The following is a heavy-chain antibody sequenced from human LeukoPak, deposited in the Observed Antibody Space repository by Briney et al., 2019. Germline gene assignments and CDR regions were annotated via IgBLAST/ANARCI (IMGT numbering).Heavy chain of an antibody. CDR2: ISGSGGST. CDR1: GFTFSSYG. J-gene: IGHJ5*02. Sequence: PGGSLRLSCAAPGFTFSSYGMSWVRQAPGKGLEWVSAISGSGGSTYYADSVKGRFTISRDNSKNTLYLQMNSLRAEDTAVYYCAKDWSEQLWSRFWFDPWGQGTLVTVSS. D-gene: IGHD5-18*01. V-gene: IGHV3-23*01. CDR3: AKDWSEQLWSRFWFDP.